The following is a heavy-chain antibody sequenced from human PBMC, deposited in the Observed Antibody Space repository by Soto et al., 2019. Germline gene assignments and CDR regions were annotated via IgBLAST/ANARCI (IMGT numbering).Heavy chain of an antibody. V-gene: IGHV3-53*01. CDR1: GFTVSSNY. CDR2: IYSGGST. Sequence: PGGSLRLSCAASGFTVSSNYMSWVRQAPGKGLERVSVIYSGGSTYYADSVKGRFTISRDNSKNTLYLQMNSLRAEDTAVYYCARGLPYYYYGMDVWGQGTTGTVSS. J-gene: IGHJ6*02. CDR3: ARGLPYYYYGMDV.